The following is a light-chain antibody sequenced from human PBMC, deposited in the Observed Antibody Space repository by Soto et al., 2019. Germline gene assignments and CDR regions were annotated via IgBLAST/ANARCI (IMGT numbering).Light chain of an antibody. J-gene: IGLJ2*01. CDR2: DVT. CDR3: SSYAGSSVPVA. CDR1: SSDVGGYNF. V-gene: IGLV2-8*01. Sequence: QSVLTQPPSASGSPGQSVTISCTGASSDVGGYNFVSWYQQHPDKAPKLMIYDVTKRPSGVPDRFSGSKSGNTASLTVSGLQADDEADYYCSSYAGSSVPVAFGGGTQLTVL.